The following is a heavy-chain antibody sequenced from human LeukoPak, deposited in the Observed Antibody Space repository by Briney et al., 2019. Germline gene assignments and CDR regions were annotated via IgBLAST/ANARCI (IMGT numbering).Heavy chain of an antibody. CDR3: AREERWGYSYGFPRFFDP. Sequence: PSETLSLTCTVSGGSISSSSYYWGWIRQPPGKGLEWIGSIYYSGSTYYNPSLKSRVTISVDTSKNQFSLKLSSVTAADTAVYYCAREERWGYSYGFPRFFDPWGQGTLVTVSS. V-gene: IGHV4-39*07. D-gene: IGHD5-18*01. J-gene: IGHJ5*02. CDR2: IYYSGST. CDR1: GGSISSSSYY.